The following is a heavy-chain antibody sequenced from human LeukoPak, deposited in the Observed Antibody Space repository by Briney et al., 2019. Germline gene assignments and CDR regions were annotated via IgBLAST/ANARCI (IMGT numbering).Heavy chain of an antibody. CDR1: GFTFSSYS. Sequence: GGSLRLSCAASGFTFSSYSMNWVRQAPGKGLEWVSSISSSSSYIFYADSVKGRFTISRDNAKNSLYLQMNSLRAEDTAIYYCARDVRSISCYDWWGQGTLVTVSS. V-gene: IGHV3-21*01. CDR3: ARDVRSISCYDW. CDR2: ISSSSSYI. D-gene: IGHD2-2*01. J-gene: IGHJ4*02.